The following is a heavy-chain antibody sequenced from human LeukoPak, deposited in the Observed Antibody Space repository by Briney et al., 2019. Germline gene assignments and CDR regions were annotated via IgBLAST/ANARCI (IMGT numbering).Heavy chain of an antibody. D-gene: IGHD2-21*01. Sequence: ASVKVSRKASGYTFTSYDINWVRQATGQGLEWMGWMNPNSGNTGYAQKFQGRVTMTRNTSISTAYMELSSLRSEDTAVYYCARGLGAYSTYYFDYWGQGTLVTVSS. CDR1: GYTFTSYD. CDR3: ARGLGAYSTYYFDY. V-gene: IGHV1-8*01. J-gene: IGHJ4*02. CDR2: MNPNSGNT.